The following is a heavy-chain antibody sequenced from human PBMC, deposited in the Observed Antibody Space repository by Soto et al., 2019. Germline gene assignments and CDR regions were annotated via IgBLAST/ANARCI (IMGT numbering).Heavy chain of an antibody. D-gene: IGHD2-2*01. Sequence: SETLSLTCAVSGCSVNRGGYSWSWIRQTPGKGLEWLAYIYRTGHTIYNPSLNSRATISLDEPNNQFSLHLTSVTAADTAVYYCARSIVTPSAMFDHWGQGLLVTVSS. CDR1: GCSVNRGGYS. J-gene: IGHJ5*02. CDR2: IYRTGHT. CDR3: ARSIVTPSAMFDH. V-gene: IGHV4-30-2*01.